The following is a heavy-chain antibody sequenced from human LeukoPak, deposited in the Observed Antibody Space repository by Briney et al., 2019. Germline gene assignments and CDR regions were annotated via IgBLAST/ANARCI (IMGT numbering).Heavy chain of an antibody. CDR2: ISGSGGST. D-gene: IGHD6-13*01. CDR3: AKDRNSWIKGALDY. Sequence: GGSLRLSCAASGFTFSSYAMSWVRQAPGKGLEWVSAISGSGGSTYYADSVKGRFTISRDNSKNTLYLQMNSLRAEDTAVYYLAKDRNSWIKGALDYWGQGNLGNGSS. V-gene: IGHV3-23*01. J-gene: IGHJ4*01. CDR1: GFTFSSYA.